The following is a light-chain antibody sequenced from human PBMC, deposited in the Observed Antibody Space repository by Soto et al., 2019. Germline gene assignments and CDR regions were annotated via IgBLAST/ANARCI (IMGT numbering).Light chain of an antibody. Sequence: DIQMTQSPSSLSASVGDRVTITCQASQDISNYLNWYQQKPGKATKLLIYDASNLETGVPSRFSGSVSGTDFNFTISSLQPEDIATYYCQQYDNLPPFPFGPGTKVDIK. CDR2: DAS. V-gene: IGKV1-33*01. CDR3: QQYDNLPPFP. J-gene: IGKJ3*01. CDR1: QDISNY.